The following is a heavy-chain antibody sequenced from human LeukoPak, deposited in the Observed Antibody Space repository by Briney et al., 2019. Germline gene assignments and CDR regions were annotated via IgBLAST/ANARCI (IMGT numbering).Heavy chain of an antibody. CDR1: GYTFTSYG. Sequence: AASVKVSYKASGYTFTSYGISWVRQAPGQGLEWMGWISAYNGNTNYAQKLQGRVTMTTDTSTSTAYMELRSLRSDDTAVYYCTLDIYGSGSYYGPDWFDPWGQGTLVTVSS. V-gene: IGHV1-18*01. D-gene: IGHD3-10*01. CDR3: TLDIYGSGSYYGPDWFDP. J-gene: IGHJ5*02. CDR2: ISAYNGNT.